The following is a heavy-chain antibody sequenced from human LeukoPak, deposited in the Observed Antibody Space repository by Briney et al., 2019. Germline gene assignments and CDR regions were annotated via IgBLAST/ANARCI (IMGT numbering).Heavy chain of an antibody. CDR2: INPNSGGT. Sequence: GASVKVSCKASGYTFTGYYMHWVRQAPGQGLEWMGWINPNSGGTNYAQKFQGRVTMTRDTSISTAYMELSRLRSDDTAVYYCARVQVYYYDSSGYPGRWFDPWGQGTLVTVSS. CDR1: GYTFTGYY. CDR3: ARVQVYYYDSSGYPGRWFDP. D-gene: IGHD3-22*01. V-gene: IGHV1-2*02. J-gene: IGHJ5*02.